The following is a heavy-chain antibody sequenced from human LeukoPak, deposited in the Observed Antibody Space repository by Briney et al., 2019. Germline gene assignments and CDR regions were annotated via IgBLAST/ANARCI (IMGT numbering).Heavy chain of an antibody. J-gene: IGHJ4*02. CDR3: ARGRRGYSYGHQFDY. CDR2: INHSGST. CDR1: GGSFSGYY. D-gene: IGHD5-18*01. V-gene: IGHV4-34*01. Sequence: PSETLSLTCAVYGGSFSGYYWSWIRQPPGKGLEWIGEINHSGSTNYNPSLKSRVTISVDTSKNQFSLKLSSVTAADTAVYYCARGRRGYSYGHQFDYWGQGTLVTVSS.